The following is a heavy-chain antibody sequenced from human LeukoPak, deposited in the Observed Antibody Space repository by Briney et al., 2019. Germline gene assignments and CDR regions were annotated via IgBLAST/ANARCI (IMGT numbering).Heavy chain of an antibody. CDR1: GGSFSGYY. D-gene: IGHD3-16*01. V-gene: IGHV4-34*01. CDR3: AKGGVADY. J-gene: IGHJ4*02. Sequence: SETLSLTCVVYGGSFSGYYWSWIRQPPGKGLEWIGEINHSRSTNYNPSLKSRVTISVDTSENQFSLKLTSVTAADTAVYYCAKGGVADYWGQGTLVTVSS. CDR2: INHSRST.